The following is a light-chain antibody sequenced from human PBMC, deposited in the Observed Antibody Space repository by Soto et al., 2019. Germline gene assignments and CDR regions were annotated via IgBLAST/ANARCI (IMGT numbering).Light chain of an antibody. Sequence: QSVLTQPASLSGSPGQSITISCTGTSSDVGSYNLVSWYQQHPGKAPKLMIYEVSKRPSGVSNRFSGSKSGNTASLTISGLQAEDEADYYCCSYAGRSTLYVFGTGTKVTVL. V-gene: IGLV2-23*02. CDR2: EVS. CDR3: CSYAGRSTLYV. CDR1: SSDVGSYNL. J-gene: IGLJ1*01.